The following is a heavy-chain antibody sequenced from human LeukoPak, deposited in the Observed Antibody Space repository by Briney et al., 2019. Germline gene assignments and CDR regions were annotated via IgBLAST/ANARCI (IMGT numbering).Heavy chain of an antibody. CDR3: ARSNNYYESSGYYAKSRWDFDY. Sequence: ASVKLSCKSSGYTFTSYYMHWVRQAPGQGLEWMGIINPNGGSTSYAQKFQGRVTMTRATSTSTDYMELSSLRSEDTAVYYCARSNNYYESSGYYAKSRWDFDYWGQGTLVTVSS. CDR2: INPNGGST. CDR1: GYTFTSYY. J-gene: IGHJ4*02. V-gene: IGHV1-46*01. D-gene: IGHD3-22*01.